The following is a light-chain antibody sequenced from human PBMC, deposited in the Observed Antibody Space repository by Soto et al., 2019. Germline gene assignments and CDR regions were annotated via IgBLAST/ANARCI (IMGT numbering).Light chain of an antibody. V-gene: IGKV3-15*01. Sequence: EIVMAQSPDTLSVSPGERATLSCRASQSVSSNLAWFQQTPGQYPRLLMYGASIRASGVPATFSGSGSGTEFTFTNSSLQSDDCAVYYCQQYNSWPLTFGCGTTVYIK. CDR2: GAS. J-gene: IGKJ4*01. CDR3: QQYNSWPLT. CDR1: QSVSSN.